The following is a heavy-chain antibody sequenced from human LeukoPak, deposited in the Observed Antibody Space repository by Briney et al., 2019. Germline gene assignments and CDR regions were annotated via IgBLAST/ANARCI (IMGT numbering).Heavy chain of an antibody. D-gene: IGHD2-2*01. CDR3: ARRVVVVPAAHNWFDP. CDR2: IYPGDSDT. J-gene: IGHJ5*02. CDR1: GYSFTSYW. V-gene: IGHV5-51*01. Sequence: GESLKISCKGSGYSFTSYWIGWVRQMPGKGLEWMGIIYPGDSDTRYSLSFQGQVTISADKSISTAYLQWSSLKASDTAMYYRARRVVVVPAAHNWFDPWGQGTLVTVSS.